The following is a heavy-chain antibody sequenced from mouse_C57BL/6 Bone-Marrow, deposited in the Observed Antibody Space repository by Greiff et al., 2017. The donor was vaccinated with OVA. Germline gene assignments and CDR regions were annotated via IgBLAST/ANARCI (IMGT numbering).Heavy chain of an antibody. D-gene: IGHD1-2*01. J-gene: IGHJ2*01. Sequence: QVQLQQPGAELVKPGASVKLSCKASGYTFTSYWMHWVKQRPGRGLEWIGRIDPHSGGTKYNEKFKSKATLTVDKPSSTAYIQLSSLPSEDSAVYYCARGTADYWGQGTTLTVSS. CDR2: IDPHSGGT. CDR3: ARGTADY. CDR1: GYTFTSYW. V-gene: IGHV1-72*01.